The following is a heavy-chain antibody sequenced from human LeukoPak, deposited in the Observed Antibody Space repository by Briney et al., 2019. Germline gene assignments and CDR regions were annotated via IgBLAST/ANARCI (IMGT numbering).Heavy chain of an antibody. CDR3: AKGSGINHYHWIDP. Sequence: GGSLRLSCSASGFTFSAYAMHWVRQAPGKGLEYVSAISSYGGSTYYADSVKGRFTISRDNSKNTLYLQMDSLRAEDTALYYCAKGSGINHYHWIDPWGQGTLVTVSS. D-gene: IGHD1-14*01. V-gene: IGHV3-64*04. J-gene: IGHJ5*02. CDR2: ISSYGGST. CDR1: GFTFSAYA.